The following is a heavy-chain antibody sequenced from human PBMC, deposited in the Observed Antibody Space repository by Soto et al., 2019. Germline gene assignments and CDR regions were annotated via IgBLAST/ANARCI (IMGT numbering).Heavy chain of an antibody. CDR3: VRDCWSSSSYQ. Sequence: EVQLAESGGGLVQSEGSLRVSCAASGFSLTDYHINWVRQAPGKGLEWVSYISSSSDIIRYAVSFKGRFTASRDNAKSSLYLQMDSLRVEDTAVYYCVRDCWSSSSYQWGQGALVTVSS. CDR2: ISSSSDII. V-gene: IGHV3-48*01. J-gene: IGHJ4*02. CDR1: GFSLTDYH. D-gene: IGHD6-13*01.